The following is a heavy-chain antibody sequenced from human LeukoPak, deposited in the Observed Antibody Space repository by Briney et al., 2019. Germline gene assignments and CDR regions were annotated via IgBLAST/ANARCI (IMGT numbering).Heavy chain of an antibody. CDR2: IIPIFGTA. J-gene: IGHJ6*03. CDR1: GGTVSSYG. Sequence: SEKISCKACGGTVSSYGISWVRQDPGQGLEWTGGIIPIFGTANYAQKFQGRVTITADKSTSTAYMELSSLRSEDTAVYYCARGPEGYYYYYYMDVWGKGTTVTVSS. CDR3: ARGPEGYYYYYYMDV. V-gene: IGHV1-69*06.